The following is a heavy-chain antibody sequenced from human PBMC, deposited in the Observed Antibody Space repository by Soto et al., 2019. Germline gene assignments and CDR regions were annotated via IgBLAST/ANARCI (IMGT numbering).Heavy chain of an antibody. CDR1: GYSFTDYW. D-gene: IGHD3-9*01. CDR3: ARQADYNILTGYFYHFDY. Sequence: GESLKISCKSSGYSFTDYWIGWVRQMPGKGLEWMGIIYPGDSDARYSPSFQGQVTISVDTSINTAFLRWNSLTASDTAMYYCARQADYNILTGYFYHFDYWGQGSLVTVSS. J-gene: IGHJ4*02. CDR2: IYPGDSDA. V-gene: IGHV5-51*01.